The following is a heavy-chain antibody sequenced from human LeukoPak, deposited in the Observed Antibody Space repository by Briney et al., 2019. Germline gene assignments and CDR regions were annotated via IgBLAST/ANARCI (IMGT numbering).Heavy chain of an antibody. Sequence: ASVKVSCKASGYSFTGYYMHWVRQAPGQGLEWMGWINPNSGGTNYAQKFQGRVTMTRDTSITTAYMELSRLRSDDTAVYYCARVGLGYCSSTSCYDYWGQGTLVTVSS. CDR2: INPNSGGT. CDR1: GYSFTGYY. CDR3: ARVGLGYCSSTSCYDY. D-gene: IGHD2-2*01. V-gene: IGHV1-2*02. J-gene: IGHJ4*02.